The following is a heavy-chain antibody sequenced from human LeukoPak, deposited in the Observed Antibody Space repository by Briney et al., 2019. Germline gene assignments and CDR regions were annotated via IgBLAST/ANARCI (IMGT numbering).Heavy chain of an antibody. J-gene: IGHJ4*02. Sequence: PGGSLRLSCAASGFTFSSYWMSWVRQAPGKGLEWVANIKRDGSETYYVDSVKGRFTISRDNAKNSLYLQMNSLRAEDTAVYYCARAKRGYSGYDYLMDFDYWGQGTLVTVSS. CDR2: IKRDGSET. CDR1: GFTFSSYW. CDR3: ARAKRGYSGYDYLMDFDY. V-gene: IGHV3-7*01. D-gene: IGHD5-12*01.